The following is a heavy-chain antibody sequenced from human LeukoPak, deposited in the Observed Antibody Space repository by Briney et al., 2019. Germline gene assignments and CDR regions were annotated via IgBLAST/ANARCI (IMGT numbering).Heavy chain of an antibody. CDR1: GFTFSSYW. D-gene: IGHD3-3*01. CDR2: VKHDGSEK. CDR3: ARAPREWLLGYYFDY. V-gene: IGHV3-7*01. J-gene: IGHJ4*02. Sequence: GGSLRLSCAASGFTFSSYWMSWVRQAPGKGLEWVANVKHDGSEKYYVDSVKGRFTISRDNAKNSLYLQMNSLRAEDTAVYYCARAPREWLLGYYFDYWGQGTLVTVSS.